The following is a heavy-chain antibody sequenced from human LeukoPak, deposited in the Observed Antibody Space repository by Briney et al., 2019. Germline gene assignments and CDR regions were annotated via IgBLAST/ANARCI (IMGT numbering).Heavy chain of an antibody. Sequence: ASVKVSCKASGYTFTSYDINWVRQATGQGLEWMGWMNPNSGNTGYARKFQGRVTITRNTSISTAYMELSSLRSEDTAVYYCARGVGFWSGNDYWGQGTLVTVSS. CDR1: GYTFTSYD. J-gene: IGHJ4*02. D-gene: IGHD3-3*01. V-gene: IGHV1-8*01. CDR3: ARGVGFWSGNDY. CDR2: MNPNSGNT.